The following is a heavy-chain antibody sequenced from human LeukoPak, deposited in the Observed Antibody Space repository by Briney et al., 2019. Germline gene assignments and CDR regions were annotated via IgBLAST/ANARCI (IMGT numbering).Heavy chain of an antibody. CDR2: INHSGST. Sequence: PSETLSLTCAVYGGSFSGYYWSWIRQPPGKGLEWIGEINHSGSTNYNPSLKSRVTISVDTSKDQFSLKLSSVTAADTAVYYCARGRPPIYCSGGSCPRYYYYYMDVWGKGTTVTVSS. CDR1: GGSFSGYY. V-gene: IGHV4-34*01. CDR3: ARGRPPIYCSGGSCPRYYYYYMDV. J-gene: IGHJ6*03. D-gene: IGHD2-15*01.